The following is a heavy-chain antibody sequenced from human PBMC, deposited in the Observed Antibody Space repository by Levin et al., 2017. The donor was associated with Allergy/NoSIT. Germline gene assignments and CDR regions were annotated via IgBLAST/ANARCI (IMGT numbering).Heavy chain of an antibody. CDR3: TTNEAPGYYGSGRRMRAFDI. J-gene: IGHJ3*02. Sequence: GGSLRLSCAASGFTFSNAWMSWVRQAPGKGLEWVGRIKSKTDGGTTDYAAPVKGRFTISRDDSKNTLYLQMNSLKTEDTAVYYCTTNEAPGYYGSGRRMRAFDIWGQGTMVTVSS. V-gene: IGHV3-15*01. CDR2: IKSKTDGGTT. CDR1: GFTFSNAW. D-gene: IGHD3-10*01.